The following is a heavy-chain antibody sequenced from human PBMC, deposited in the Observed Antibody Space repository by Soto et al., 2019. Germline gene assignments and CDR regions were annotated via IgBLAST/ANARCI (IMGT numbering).Heavy chain of an antibody. CDR3: AKATATGGGAFDI. Sequence: PGGSLRLPCVGSGFTFSDSVMAWVRQAPGKGLEWVSTILVDGRTFYVDSVKGRFTISRDSSQNTVYLQMNSLTAGDTALYYCAKATATGGGAFDICGQGTMVTVSS. D-gene: IGHD2-8*02. CDR2: ILVDGRT. CDR1: GFTFSDSV. V-gene: IGHV3-23*01. J-gene: IGHJ3*02.